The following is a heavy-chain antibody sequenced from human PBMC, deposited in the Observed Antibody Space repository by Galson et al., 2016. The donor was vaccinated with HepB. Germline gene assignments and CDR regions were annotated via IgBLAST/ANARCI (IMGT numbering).Heavy chain of an antibody. CDR1: GFRFSDFS. Sequence: SLRLSCAASGFRFSDFSINWVRQAPGKGLEWISYISSSSQTKYYADSVKGRFTISRDNDKDSLYLQMNDLRAEDTAVYYCARLAVPYIGHEWSGFDYWGQGILVAVSS. D-gene: IGHD3-3*01. CDR3: ARLAVPYIGHEWSGFDY. CDR2: ISSSSQTK. V-gene: IGHV3-48*01. J-gene: IGHJ4*02.